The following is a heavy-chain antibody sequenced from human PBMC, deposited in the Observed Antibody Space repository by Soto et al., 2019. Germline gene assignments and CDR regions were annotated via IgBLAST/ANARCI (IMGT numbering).Heavy chain of an antibody. CDR2: INAGNGNT. D-gene: IGHD4-17*01. Sequence: QVPLVQSGAEVKKPGASVKVSCKASGYTFTSYAMHWVRQAPGQRLEWMGWINAGNGNTKYSPKFQGRVTITRDTSESTAYMVLSILRSEDTAVSYCARSHDYGKFPLDYWGQGTLVSVSS. V-gene: IGHV1-3*01. CDR3: ARSHDYGKFPLDY. CDR1: GYTFTSYA. J-gene: IGHJ4*02.